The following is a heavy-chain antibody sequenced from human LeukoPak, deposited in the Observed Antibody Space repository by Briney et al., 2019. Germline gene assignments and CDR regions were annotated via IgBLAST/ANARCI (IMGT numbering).Heavy chain of an antibody. V-gene: IGHV1-2*02. CDR1: GYTFTGYY. J-gene: IGHJ4*02. Sequence: APVKVSCKASGYTFTGYYMHWVRQAPGQGLEWMGWINPNSGGTNYAQKFQGRVTMTRDTSISTAYMELSRLRSDDTAVYYCVRDPGSGYSFLYYFDYWGQGTLVTVSS. CDR2: INPNSGGT. CDR3: VRDPGSGYSFLYYFDY. D-gene: IGHD5-18*01.